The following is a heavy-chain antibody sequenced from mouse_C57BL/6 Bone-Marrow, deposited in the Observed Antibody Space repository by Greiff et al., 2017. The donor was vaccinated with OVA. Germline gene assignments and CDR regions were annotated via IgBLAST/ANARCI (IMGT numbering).Heavy chain of an antibody. V-gene: IGHV1-82*01. CDR2: IYPGGGDT. CDR3: ARRGYGNSRDY. CDR1: GYAFSSSW. Sequence: VQLQQSGPELVKPGASVKISCKASGYAFSSSWMNWVKQRPGKGLEWIGRIYPGGGDTNYNGKFKGKATLTADKSSSTAYMQLSSLTSEDSAVYFCARRGYGNSRDYWGQGTTLTVSS. J-gene: IGHJ2*01. D-gene: IGHD2-1*01.